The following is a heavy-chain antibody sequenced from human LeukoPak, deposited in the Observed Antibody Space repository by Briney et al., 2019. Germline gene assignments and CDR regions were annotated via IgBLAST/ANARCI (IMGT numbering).Heavy chain of an antibody. V-gene: IGHV3-48*03. J-gene: IGHJ4*02. CDR1: GFTFSSYE. CDR3: VRGVPYYDILTGPSLAY. Sequence: AGSLRLSCAASGFTFSSYEMNWVRPAPGKGLEWGSYISSSGSTIYHADSVKGRFTVARDNAKNSLYLQMNSLRAGDTAVYYCVRGVPYYDILTGPSLAYWGQGTLVTVSS. D-gene: IGHD3-9*01. CDR2: ISSSGSTI.